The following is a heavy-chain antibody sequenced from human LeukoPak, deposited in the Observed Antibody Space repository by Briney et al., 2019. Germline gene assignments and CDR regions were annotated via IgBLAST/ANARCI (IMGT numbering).Heavy chain of an antibody. Sequence: SETLSLTCTVSGGSISSGGYYWSWIRQHPGKGLGWIGYIYYSGSTYYNPSLKSRVTISVDTSKNQFSLKLSSVTAADTAVYYCARAGTVTTIRFDYWGQGTLVTVSS. CDR3: ARAGTVTTIRFDY. CDR1: GGSISSGGYY. J-gene: IGHJ4*02. D-gene: IGHD4-17*01. CDR2: IYYSGST. V-gene: IGHV4-31*03.